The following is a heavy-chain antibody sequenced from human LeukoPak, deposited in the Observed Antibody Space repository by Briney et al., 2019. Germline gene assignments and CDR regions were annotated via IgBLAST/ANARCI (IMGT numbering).Heavy chain of an antibody. Sequence: PGGSLSLSCAASGFTFSSYGMHWVRQAPRNGLEWVAFIRYDGSIKYYADSVKGRFTISRDNSKNTLHLQMSSLRVEDTAVYYCANLPGSTSCYFLGLCGYWGQGTLVTVSS. CDR1: GFTFSSYG. CDR2: IRYDGSIK. CDR3: ANLPGSTSCYFLGLCGY. V-gene: IGHV3-30*02. D-gene: IGHD2-2*01. J-gene: IGHJ4*02.